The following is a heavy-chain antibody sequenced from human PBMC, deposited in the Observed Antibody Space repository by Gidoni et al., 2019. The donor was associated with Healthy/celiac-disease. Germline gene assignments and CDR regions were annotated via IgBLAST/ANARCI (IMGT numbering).Heavy chain of an antibody. Sequence: EVQLVESGGGLVKPGGSLRLSCAPSGFTLSNAWMAWVRQAPGKGLEWVGRIKSKTDCGTTDYAAPVKGRFTISRDDSKNTLYLQMNSLKTEDTAVYYCTTAQPVVVATPPAFDIWGQGTMVTVSS. V-gene: IGHV3-15*07. CDR1: GFTLSNAW. CDR2: IKSKTDCGTT. J-gene: IGHJ3*02. D-gene: IGHD3-22*01. CDR3: TTAQPVVVATPPAFDI.